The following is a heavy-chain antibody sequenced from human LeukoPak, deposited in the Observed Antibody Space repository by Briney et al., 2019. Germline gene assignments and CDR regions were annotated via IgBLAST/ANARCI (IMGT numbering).Heavy chain of an antibody. J-gene: IGHJ4*02. CDR3: ARQDYYGSGSGNFDY. V-gene: IGHV4-38-2*02. CDR1: GYSISSGHY. Sequence: PSETLSLTCSASGYSISSGHYWGWIRQPPGKGLEWIGSFYHTGSTYYNPSLKSRVTISVDTSKNQFSLKLTSVTAADTAMYYCARQDYYGSGSGNFDYWGQGTLVTVSS. D-gene: IGHD3-10*01. CDR2: FYHTGST.